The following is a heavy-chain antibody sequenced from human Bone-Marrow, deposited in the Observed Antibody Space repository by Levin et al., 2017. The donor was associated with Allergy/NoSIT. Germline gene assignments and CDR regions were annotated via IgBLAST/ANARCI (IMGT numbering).Heavy chain of an antibody. Sequence: GESLRLSCVASGFTFSDYWMTWVRQPLGKGLEWVANIKQDGGEKYYAESVKGRFTISRDNAKNSLFLQMNYLGTDDTAVYFCARDTTVGGEAWGQGTLVTVSS. CDR1: GFTFSDYW. CDR3: ARDTTVGGEA. CDR2: IKQDGGEK. J-gene: IGHJ5*02. D-gene: IGHD4-11*01. V-gene: IGHV3-7*03.